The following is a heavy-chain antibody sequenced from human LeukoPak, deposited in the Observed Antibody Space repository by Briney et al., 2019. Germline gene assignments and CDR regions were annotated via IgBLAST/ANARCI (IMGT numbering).Heavy chain of an antibody. D-gene: IGHD1-26*01. V-gene: IGHV3-30*02. CDR1: GFSFSDYG. J-gene: IGHJ6*03. CDR3: ARGDGSYSYYYYMDV. Sequence: GGSLRLSCAASGFSFSDYGMHWVRQAPGKGLEWVAFIQYDGSNKFYADSVKGRFTISRDNSKNTLYLQMNSLRAEDTAVYYCARGDGSYSYYYYMDVWGKGTTVTVSS. CDR2: IQYDGSNK.